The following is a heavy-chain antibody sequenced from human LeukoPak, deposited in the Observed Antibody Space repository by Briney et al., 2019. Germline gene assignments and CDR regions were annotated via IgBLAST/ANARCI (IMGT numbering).Heavy chain of an antibody. D-gene: IGHD3-22*01. J-gene: IGHJ4*02. CDR2: INPNSGGT. CDR1: GYTFSSCA. V-gene: IGHV1-2*04. CDR3: ARSYYDSSGYCQFDY. Sequence: GASVKVSCKASGYTFSSCAINWVRQAPGQGLEWMGWINPNSGGTNYAQKFQGWVTMTRDTSISTAYMELSRLRSDDTAVYYCARSYYDSSGYCQFDYWGQGTLVTVSS.